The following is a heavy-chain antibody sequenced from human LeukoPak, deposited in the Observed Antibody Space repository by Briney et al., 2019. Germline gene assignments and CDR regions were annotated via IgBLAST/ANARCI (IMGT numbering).Heavy chain of an antibody. CDR1: GGTFSSYA. D-gene: IGHD6-13*01. J-gene: IGHJ4*02. Sequence: ASVKVSCKAAGGTFSSYAISWVRQAPGQGLEWMGRIIPIVGIVYYAQKFKGRVTITADKPKRTGYMELSSVRSEDTAVYYCAREGIAAAGHFDYWGQRTMLGVCS. CDR2: IIPIVGIV. CDR3: AREGIAAAGHFDY. V-gene: IGHV1-69*04.